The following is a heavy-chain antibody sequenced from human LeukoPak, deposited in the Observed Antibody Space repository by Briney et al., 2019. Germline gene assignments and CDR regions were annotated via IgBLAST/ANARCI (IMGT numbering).Heavy chain of an antibody. CDR2: IYYSGST. D-gene: IGHD1-1*01. Sequence: PSETLSLTCTVSGGSISSYYWSWIRQPPGKGLERIGYIYYSGSTNYNPSLKSRVTISVDTSKNQFSLKLSSVTAADTAVYYCARGLANNDFDYWGQGTLVTVSS. J-gene: IGHJ4*02. CDR3: ARGLANNDFDY. V-gene: IGHV4-59*01. CDR1: GGSISSYY.